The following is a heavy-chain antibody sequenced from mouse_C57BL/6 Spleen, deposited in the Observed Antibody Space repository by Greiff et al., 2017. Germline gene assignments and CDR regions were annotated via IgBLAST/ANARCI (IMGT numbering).Heavy chain of an antibody. CDR1: GYAFSSSW. V-gene: IGHV1-82*01. Sequence: VQLQQSGPELVKPGASVKISCKASGYAFSSSWMNWVKQRPGKGLEWIGRIYPGDGDTNYNGKFKGKATLTADKSYSTAYMQLSSLTSEDSAVYFCARGREVSMDYWGQGTSVTVSS. CDR2: IYPGDGDT. J-gene: IGHJ4*01. CDR3: ARGREVSMDY. D-gene: IGHD6-2*01.